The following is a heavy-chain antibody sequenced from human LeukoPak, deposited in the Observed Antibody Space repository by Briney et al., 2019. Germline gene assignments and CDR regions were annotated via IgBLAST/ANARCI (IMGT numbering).Heavy chain of an antibody. D-gene: IGHD6-6*01. J-gene: IGHJ4*02. CDR3: ARGSYSSSFGLHGYYFDY. CDR1: GGSISSYY. V-gene: IGHV4-59*01. CDR2: IYYSGST. Sequence: SETLSLTCTVSGGSISSYYWSWIRQPPGKGLEWIGYIYYSGSTNYNPSLKSRVTISVDTSKNQFSLKLSSVTAADTAVYYCARGSYSSSFGLHGYYFDYWGQGTLVTVSS.